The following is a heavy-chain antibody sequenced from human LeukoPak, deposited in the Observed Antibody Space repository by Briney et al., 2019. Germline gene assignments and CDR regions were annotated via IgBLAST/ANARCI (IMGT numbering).Heavy chain of an antibody. CDR1: GGSISSYY. V-gene: IGHV4-4*07. Sequence: PSETLSLTCTVSGGSISSYYWSWVRQPAGKGLEWIGRISTSGSSNYNPSLKSRVTISVDTSKNQFSLKLSSVTAADTAVYYCARDSLLWFGDYYYYGMDVWGQGTTVTVSS. CDR2: ISTSGSS. D-gene: IGHD3-10*01. J-gene: IGHJ6*02. CDR3: ARDSLLWFGDYYYYGMDV.